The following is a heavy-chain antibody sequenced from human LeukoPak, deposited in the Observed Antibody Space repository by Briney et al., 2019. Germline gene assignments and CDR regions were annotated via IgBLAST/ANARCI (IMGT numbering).Heavy chain of an antibody. D-gene: IGHD6-25*01. CDR3: ARSSGTGTFSY. V-gene: IGHV4-39*02. CDR2: VYYGRSP. Sequence: SETLSLTCTVSGDSISRSTHYWAWIRQPPGKGRVWIGRVYYGRSPYFNPSLASRAPISVDTSKNHFSLKMSSVTAADTAVYYCARSSGTGTFSYWGQGTLVTVSS. CDR1: GDSISRSTHY. J-gene: IGHJ4*02.